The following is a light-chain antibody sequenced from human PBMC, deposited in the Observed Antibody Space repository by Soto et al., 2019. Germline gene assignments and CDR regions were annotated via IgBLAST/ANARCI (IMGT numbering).Light chain of an antibody. J-gene: IGLJ1*01. CDR2: EVS. V-gene: IGLV2-14*01. CDR3: SSYTTSNTRQIV. Sequence: QSALTQPPSASGSPGQSVTISCTGTSSDVGGYDYVSWYKQHPGKAPKLMIYEVSKRPSGVSNRFSGSKSGNTASLTISGLQAEDEADYYCSSYTTSNTRQIVFGTGTKVTVL. CDR1: SSDVGGYDY.